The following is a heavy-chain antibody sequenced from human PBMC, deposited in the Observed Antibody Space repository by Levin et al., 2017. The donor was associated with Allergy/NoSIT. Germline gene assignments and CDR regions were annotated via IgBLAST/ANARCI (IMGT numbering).Heavy chain of an antibody. CDR3: ARDQGLEGLVDDSSGYYEGDFDY. V-gene: IGHV1-18*01. J-gene: IGHJ4*02. D-gene: IGHD3-22*01. CDR1: GYTFTSYG. CDR2: ISAYNGNT. Sequence: ASVKVSCKASGYTFTSYGISWVRQAPGQGLEWMGWISAYNGNTNYAQKLQGRVTMTTDTSTSTAYMELRSLRSDDTAVYYCARDQGLEGLVDDSSGYYEGDFDYWGQGTLVTVSS.